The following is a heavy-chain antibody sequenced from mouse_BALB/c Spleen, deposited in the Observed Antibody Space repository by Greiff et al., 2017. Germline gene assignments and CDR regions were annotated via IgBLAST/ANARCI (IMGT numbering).Heavy chain of an antibody. Sequence: EVHLVESGGGLVQPGGSLRLSCATSGFTFTDYYMSWVRQPPGKALEWLGFIRNKANGYTTEYSASVKGRFTISRDNSQSILYLQMNTLRAEDSATYYCARDEAYWGQGTLVTVSA. V-gene: IGHV7-3*02. CDR2: IRNKANGYTT. J-gene: IGHJ3*01. CDR3: ARDEAY. CDR1: GFTFTDYY.